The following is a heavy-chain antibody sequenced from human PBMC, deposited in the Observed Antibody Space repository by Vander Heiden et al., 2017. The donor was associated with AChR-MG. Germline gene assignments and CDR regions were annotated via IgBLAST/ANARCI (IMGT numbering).Heavy chain of an antibody. Sequence: EVQLVESGGGLVQPGRSLRLSCAASGFTFEAEAMHWVRQAPGKGLEWGSGISGNSGNIGYADSVKGRFTISRDNAKNSLYLQMNSLRAEDTALYYCAKDMKDSSGYFPYFDYWGQGTLVTVSS. V-gene: IGHV3-9*01. D-gene: IGHD3-22*01. CDR3: AKDMKDSSGYFPYFDY. J-gene: IGHJ4*02. CDR2: ISGNSGNI. CDR1: GFTFEAEA.